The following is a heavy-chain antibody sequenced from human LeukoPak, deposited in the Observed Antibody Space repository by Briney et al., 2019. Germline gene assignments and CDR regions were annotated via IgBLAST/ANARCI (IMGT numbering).Heavy chain of an antibody. CDR1: GYSLTSYW. D-gene: IGHD6-19*01. CDR2: IYPGDSDT. CDR3: ARANIAVAAPFDY. J-gene: IGHJ4*02. Sequence: GESLKISCKGSGYSLTSYWIGWVRQMPGKGLEWMGIIYPGDSDTRYSPSFQGQVTISADKSISTACLQWSSLKASDTAMYYCARANIAVAAPFDYWGQGTLVTVSS. V-gene: IGHV5-51*01.